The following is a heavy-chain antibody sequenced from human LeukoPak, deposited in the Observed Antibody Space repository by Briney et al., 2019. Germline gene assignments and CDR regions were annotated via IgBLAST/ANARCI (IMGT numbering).Heavy chain of an antibody. CDR3: AKEREGYNPVGWLDP. CDR1: GFTFSFTFSSYA. Sequence: GSLRLSCAASGFTFSFTFSSYAMSWVRQAPGKGLEWVSAISGSGGSTYYADSVKGRFTISRDNSKNTLYLQMKSLRADDTAVYYCAKEREGYNPVGWLDPWGQGALVTVSS. CDR2: ISGSGGST. D-gene: IGHD5-24*01. J-gene: IGHJ5*02. V-gene: IGHV3-23*01.